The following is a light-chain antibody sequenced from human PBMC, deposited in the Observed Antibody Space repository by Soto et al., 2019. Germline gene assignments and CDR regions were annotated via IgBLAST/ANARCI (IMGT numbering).Light chain of an antibody. CDR2: DAS. CDR3: QQRSNWTLT. Sequence: EIVLTQSPATLSLSPGERATLSCRASQSVSSYLAWYQQKPGQAPRLLIYDASNRANGIPARFSGSESGTDFTLTISSLEPEDFAVYYCQQRSNWTLTVGGGNKVEIK. V-gene: IGKV3-11*01. J-gene: IGKJ4*01. CDR1: QSVSSY.